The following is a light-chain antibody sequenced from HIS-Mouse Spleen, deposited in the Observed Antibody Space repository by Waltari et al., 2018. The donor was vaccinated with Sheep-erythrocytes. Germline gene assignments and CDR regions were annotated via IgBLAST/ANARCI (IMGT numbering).Light chain of an antibody. Sequence: QSVLTQPPSASGTPGQRVTISCSGSSSNIGSNYVYWYQQLPGTAPKLLIYRNNPRPAGVPDRCSGAKSGTVASLAISGLRSEDEADYYCAAWDDSLSGSFGGGTKLTVL. CDR1: SSNIGSNY. CDR2: RNN. CDR3: AAWDDSLSGS. V-gene: IGLV1-47*01. J-gene: IGLJ2*01.